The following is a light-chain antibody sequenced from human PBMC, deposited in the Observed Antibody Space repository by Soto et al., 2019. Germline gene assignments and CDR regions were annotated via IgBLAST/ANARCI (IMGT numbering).Light chain of an antibody. CDR3: QQFGGSPPSWT. CDR1: QSVSSNS. V-gene: IGKV3-20*01. J-gene: IGKJ1*01. Sequence: ESVLTQSPGTLSLSPGERATLSCRASQSVSSNSLAWYQQKPGQAPRLLIYGASSRATGTPDRFSGSGSGTDFTLTISRLEPEDFAVYDCQQFGGSPPSWTFGQGTKVEI. CDR2: GAS.